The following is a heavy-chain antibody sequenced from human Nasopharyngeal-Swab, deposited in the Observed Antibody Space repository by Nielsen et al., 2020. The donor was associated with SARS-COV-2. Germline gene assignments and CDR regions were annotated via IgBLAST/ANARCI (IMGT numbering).Heavy chain of an antibody. V-gene: IGHV3-30*18. CDR2: ISHDGDMK. D-gene: IGHD3-22*01. CDR3: AKDHSSCLGGDY. J-gene: IGHJ4*02. Sequence: SLTISCAASGFSITCYGMQWVRQAPGKGLEWVALISHDGDMKYYADSVKGRFTISRDISKNTVYLQMNSLSVEDTAVYYCAKDHSSCLGGDYWGQGTLVAVSS. CDR1: GFSITCYG.